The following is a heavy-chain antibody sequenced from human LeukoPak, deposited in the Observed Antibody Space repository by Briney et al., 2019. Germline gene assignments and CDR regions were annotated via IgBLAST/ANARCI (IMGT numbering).Heavy chain of an antibody. CDR2: IYYSGST. D-gene: IGHD6-13*01. J-gene: IGHJ4*02. CDR3: ARLGYSSSHLDY. CDR1: GGSISSYY. Sequence: SETLSLTCTVSGGSISSYYWSWIRQPPGKGLEWIGYIYYSGSTNYNPSLKSRVTISVDTSKNQFSLKLSSVPAADTAVYYCARLGYSSSHLDYWGQGTLVTVSS. V-gene: IGHV4-59*08.